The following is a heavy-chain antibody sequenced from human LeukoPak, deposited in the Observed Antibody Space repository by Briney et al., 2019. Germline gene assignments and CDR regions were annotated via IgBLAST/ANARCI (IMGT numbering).Heavy chain of an antibody. V-gene: IGHV4-61*08. CDR2: IYTSGST. J-gene: IGHJ3*02. Sequence: SETLSLTCTVSGGSVSSGDYYWSWIRQPPGKGLEWIGRIYTSGSTNYNPSLKSRVTISVDTSKNQFSLKLSSVTAADTAVYYCARAELGIRDAFDIWGQGTMVTVSS. CDR3: ARAELGIRDAFDI. CDR1: GGSVSSGDYY. D-gene: IGHD7-27*01.